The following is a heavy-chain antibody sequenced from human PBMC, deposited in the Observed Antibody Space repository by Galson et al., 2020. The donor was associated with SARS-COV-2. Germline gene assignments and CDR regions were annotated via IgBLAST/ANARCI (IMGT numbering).Heavy chain of an antibody. J-gene: IGHJ4*02. D-gene: IGHD3-16*02. Sequence: ASETLSLTCAVSGGSISSGGYSWSWIRQPPGKGLEWTGYIYHSGSTYYNPSLKSRVTISVDRSKNQFSLKLSSVTAADTAVYYCARVYAYYDYVWGSYRPDYFDYWGQGTLVTVSS. CDR2: IYHSGST. CDR3: ARVYAYYDYVWGSYRPDYFDY. CDR1: GGSISSGGYS. V-gene: IGHV4-30-2*01.